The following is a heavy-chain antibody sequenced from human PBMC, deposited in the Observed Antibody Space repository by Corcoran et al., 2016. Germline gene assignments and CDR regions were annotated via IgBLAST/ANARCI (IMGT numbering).Heavy chain of an antibody. J-gene: IGHJ4*02. CDR1: GFSLSTSGVG. Sequence: QITLKESGPTLVKPTQTLTLTCTFSGFSLSTSGVGVGWIRQPPGKALEWLALIYWDDDKRYSPSLKSRLTITNDTSKNQVVLTMTNMDPVDTATYFCAHSPDGHGSCCLFYFDYWGQGTLVTVSS. CDR3: AHSPDGHGSCCLFYFDY. D-gene: IGHD6-19*01. CDR2: IYWDDDK. V-gene: IGHV2-5*02.